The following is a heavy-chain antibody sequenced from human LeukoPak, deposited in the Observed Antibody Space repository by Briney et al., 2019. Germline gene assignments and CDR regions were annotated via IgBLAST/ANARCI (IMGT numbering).Heavy chain of an antibody. CDR3: ARGPFDGSGSYYKPRNFDY. Sequence: SETLSLICAVYGGSFSGYYWSWIRQPPGKGLEWIGEINHSGSTNYNPSLKSRVTISVETSKNQFSLKLSSVTAADTAVYYCARGPFDGSGSYYKPRNFDYWGQGTLVTVSS. V-gene: IGHV4-34*01. CDR2: INHSGST. J-gene: IGHJ4*02. D-gene: IGHD3-10*01. CDR1: GGSFSGYY.